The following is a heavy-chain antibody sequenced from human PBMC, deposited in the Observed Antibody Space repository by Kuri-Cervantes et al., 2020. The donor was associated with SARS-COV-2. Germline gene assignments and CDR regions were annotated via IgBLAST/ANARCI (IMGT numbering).Heavy chain of an antibody. CDR2: FDPEQREI. CDR1: GNTLTELP. J-gene: IGHJ3*01. Sequence: ASVKVSCKVSGNTLTELPLHWVRQAPGKGLEWMGGFDPEQREIIYAQKFQGRVSMTEDTSTDTAYMELSSLRSEDTAVYYCATEGCSIIIWAFAHWGQGTKVTVSS. CDR3: ATEGCSIIIWAFAH. D-gene: IGHD2/OR15-2a*01. V-gene: IGHV1-24*01.